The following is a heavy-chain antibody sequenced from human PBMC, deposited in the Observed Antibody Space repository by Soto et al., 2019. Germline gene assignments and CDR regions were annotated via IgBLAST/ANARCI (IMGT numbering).Heavy chain of an antibody. J-gene: IGHJ1*01. CDR2: ISSSSSTI. Sequence: GGSLRLSCAASGFTFSSYSMNWVRQAPGKGLEWVSYISSSSSTIYYADSVKGRFTISRDNAKNSLYLQMNSLRAEDTAVYYCARVFCSGGSCYSGPRYFQHWGQGTLVTVSS. CDR1: GFTFSSYS. CDR3: ARVFCSGGSCYSGPRYFQH. V-gene: IGHV3-48*01. D-gene: IGHD2-15*01.